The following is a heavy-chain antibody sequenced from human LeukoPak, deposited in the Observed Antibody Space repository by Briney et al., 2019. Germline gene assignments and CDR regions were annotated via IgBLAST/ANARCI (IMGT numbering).Heavy chain of an antibody. CDR1: DDSLSSHD. V-gene: IGHV4-59*11. D-gene: IGHD4-17*01. J-gene: IGHJ3*02. Sequence: SETLSLSCAVSDDSLSSHDRTWVRQAPGKGLEWIGYICYIGGTNYIPSLKRRLTISIDTPKNQFSLTLSSLTAADTAVYYCPRDLVTVTKGFDSWGQGTMVSVSS. CDR2: ICYIGGT. CDR3: PRDLVTVTKGFDS.